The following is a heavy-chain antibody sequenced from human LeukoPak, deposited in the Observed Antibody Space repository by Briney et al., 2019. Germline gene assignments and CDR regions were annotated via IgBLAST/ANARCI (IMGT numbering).Heavy chain of an antibody. Sequence: RGALRLSCAASGFTFSRYSMNWVRPAPGEGLEWVSYIISSSSTIYNADSVKGPVTISRDNAKNSLYLQMNSRRDDDTAVYYCAREDTGVAFDIWGQGTTVTV. CDR1: GFTFSRYS. CDR2: IISSSSTI. J-gene: IGHJ3*02. V-gene: IGHV3-48*02. D-gene: IGHD2-8*01. CDR3: AREDTGVAFDI.